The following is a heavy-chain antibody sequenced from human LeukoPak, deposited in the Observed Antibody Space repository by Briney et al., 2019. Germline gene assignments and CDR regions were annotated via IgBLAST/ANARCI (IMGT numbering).Heavy chain of an antibody. D-gene: IGHD3-10*01. CDR2: ISAYNGNT. CDR3: ARTLLWFGELPDYFDY. J-gene: IGHJ4*02. Sequence: ASVKVSCKASGYTFTSYGISWVRQAPGRGLEWMGWISAYNGNTNYAQKLQGRVTMTTDTSTSTAYMELRSLRSDDTAVYYCARTLLWFGELPDYFDYWGQGTLVTVSS. V-gene: IGHV1-18*01. CDR1: GYTFTSYG.